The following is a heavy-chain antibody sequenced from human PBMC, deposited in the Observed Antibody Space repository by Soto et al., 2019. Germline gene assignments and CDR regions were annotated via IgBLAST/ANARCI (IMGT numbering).Heavy chain of an antibody. CDR1: GGSISSYY. D-gene: IGHD7-27*01. CDR3: ARRWGTSFDF. V-gene: IGHV4-59*01. Sequence: QVQLQESGPGLVKPSETLSLTCTVSGGSISSYYWSWIRQPPGKGLEWIGYIFYSGSTNDNPSLNSRVTIAVDPSKNQFSLKLSSVTAADTAVYYCARRWGTSFDFWGQGTLVTVSS. J-gene: IGHJ4*02. CDR2: IFYSGST.